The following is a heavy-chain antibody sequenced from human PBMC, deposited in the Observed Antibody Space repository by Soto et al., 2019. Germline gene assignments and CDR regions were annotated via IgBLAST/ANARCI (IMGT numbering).Heavy chain of an antibody. CDR1: GGSISSSSYY. D-gene: IGHD3-10*01. V-gene: IGHV4-39*01. J-gene: IGHJ4*02. CDR3: ARRDPLGAATYYGNYFDY. CDR2: IYYSGST. Sequence: SDTLSLTCTVSGGSISSSSYYWGWIRQPPGKGLEWIGSIYYSGSTYYNPSLKSRVTISVDTSKNQFSLKLSSVTAADTAVYYCARRDPLGAATYYGNYFDYWGQGTLVTVSS.